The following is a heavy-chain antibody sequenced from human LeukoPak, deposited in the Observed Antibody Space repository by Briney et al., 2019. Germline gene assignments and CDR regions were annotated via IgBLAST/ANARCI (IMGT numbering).Heavy chain of an antibody. CDR2: ISSSSSYI. CDR1: GFTFSSYS. J-gene: IGHJ4*02. D-gene: IGHD3-10*01. V-gene: IGHV3-21*04. Sequence: GGSLRLSCAASGFTFSSYSMNWVRQAPGKGLEWVSSISSSSSYIYYADSVKGRFTISRDNAKNSLYLQMNSLRAEDTAVYYCAKVPPTLWFGELFFDYWGQGTLVTVSS. CDR3: AKVPPTLWFGELFFDY.